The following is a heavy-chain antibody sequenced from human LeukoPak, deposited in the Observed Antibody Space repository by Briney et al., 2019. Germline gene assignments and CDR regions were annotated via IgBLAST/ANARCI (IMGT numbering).Heavy chain of an antibody. CDR2: IYYSGST. Sequence: PSETLSLTCTVSGGSISSYYWSWIRQPPGKGLEWIGYIYYSGSTNYNPSLKSRVTISVDTSKNQFSLKLSSVTAADTAVYYCARERYYYDSSGYYYGSESLPWPTRTTNWYFDLWGRGTLVTVSS. CDR1: GGSISSYY. CDR3: ARERYYYDSSGYYYGSESLPWPTRTTNWYFDL. J-gene: IGHJ2*01. V-gene: IGHV4-59*12. D-gene: IGHD3-22*01.